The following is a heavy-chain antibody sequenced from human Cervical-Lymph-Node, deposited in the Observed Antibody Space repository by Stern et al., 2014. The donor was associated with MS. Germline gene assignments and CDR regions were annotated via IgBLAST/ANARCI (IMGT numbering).Heavy chain of an antibody. CDR2: IYYGGST. CDR3: AREMYSSSYYGLDV. Sequence: QLQLQESGPGLVRPSETLSLTCTVSGDAMSSRSYYWTWFRQHPEKGLEWIGYIYYGGSTSYNPSLRGRATISVDTSQNQFFLRLTSVTAADTAVYYCAREMYSSSYYGLDVWGQGATVTVSS. J-gene: IGHJ6*02. CDR1: GDAMSSRSYY. V-gene: IGHV4-31*02. D-gene: IGHD6-6*01.